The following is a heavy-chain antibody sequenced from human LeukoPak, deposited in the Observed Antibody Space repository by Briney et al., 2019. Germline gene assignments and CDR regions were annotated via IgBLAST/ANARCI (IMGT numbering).Heavy chain of an antibody. V-gene: IGHV3-30-3*01. CDR2: ISYDGSNK. Sequence: GGSLRLSCAASGFTFSTYWMSWVRQAPGTGLEWVAVISYDGSNKYYADSVKGRFTISRDNSKNTLYLQMNSLRAEDTAVYYCAREGEQQLAPGYYYYYMDVWGKGTTVTVSS. CDR1: GFTFSTYW. D-gene: IGHD6-13*01. J-gene: IGHJ6*03. CDR3: AREGEQQLAPGYYYYYMDV.